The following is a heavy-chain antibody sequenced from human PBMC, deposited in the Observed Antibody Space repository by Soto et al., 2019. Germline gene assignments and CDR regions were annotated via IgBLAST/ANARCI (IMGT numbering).Heavy chain of an antibody. J-gene: IGHJ5*02. Sequence: PSETLSLTCTVSGCSISSYYWSWIRQPPGKGLEWIGYIYYSGSTNYNPSLKSRVTISVDTSKNQFSLKLSSVTAADTAVYYCARDIMHLYGSGSYVRFDPWGQGTLVTVSS. CDR3: ARDIMHLYGSGSYVRFDP. D-gene: IGHD3-10*01. CDR2: IYYSGST. V-gene: IGHV4-59*01. CDR1: GCSISSYY.